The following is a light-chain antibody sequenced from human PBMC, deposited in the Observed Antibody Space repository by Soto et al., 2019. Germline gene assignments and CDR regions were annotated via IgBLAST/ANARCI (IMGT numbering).Light chain of an antibody. Sequence: DIVLTQSTLSLPVTPGEPASISCRSSQSFLHSNGYNYLAWFLQKAGQSPQLLIYLASSRASGVPDRFSGSGSGTDFTLKISRVEAEDVCVYYCMQVLQTPFTFGGGTKVDIK. CDR3: MQVLQTPFT. CDR1: QSFLHSNGYNY. V-gene: IGKV2-28*01. J-gene: IGKJ4*01. CDR2: LAS.